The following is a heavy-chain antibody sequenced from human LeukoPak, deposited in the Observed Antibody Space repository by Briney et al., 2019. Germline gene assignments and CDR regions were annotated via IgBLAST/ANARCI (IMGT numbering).Heavy chain of an antibody. Sequence: GGSLRLSCAASGFTVSSNYMSWVRQAPGKGLEWVGRIKSKTDGGTTDYAAPVKGRFTISRDDSKNTLYLQMNSLKTEDTAVYYCTTDSGDVSGSYSDFDYWGQGTLVTVSS. CDR3: TTDSGDVSGSYSDFDY. V-gene: IGHV3-15*01. CDR1: GFTVSSNY. J-gene: IGHJ4*02. D-gene: IGHD1-26*01. CDR2: IKSKTDGGTT.